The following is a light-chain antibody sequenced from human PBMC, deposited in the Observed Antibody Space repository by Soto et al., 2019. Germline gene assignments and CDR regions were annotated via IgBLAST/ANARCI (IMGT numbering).Light chain of an antibody. CDR1: SSDVGSYNL. J-gene: IGLJ1*01. V-gene: IGLV2-23*01. Sequence: QSVLTQPASVSGSPGQSITISCSGSSSDVGSYNLVSWYQHHPGNIPKLLIYEGSRRPSGVSDRFSGSKSGNTASLTISGLQAEDEADYYCCSYGSSTTYVFGSGTKLTVL. CDR2: EGS. CDR3: CSYGSSTTYV.